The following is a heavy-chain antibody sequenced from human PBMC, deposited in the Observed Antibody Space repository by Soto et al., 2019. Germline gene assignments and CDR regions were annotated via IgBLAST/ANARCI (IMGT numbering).Heavy chain of an antibody. J-gene: IGHJ4*02. CDR1: GFTFSSYA. D-gene: IGHD3-16*01. CDR3: ARDLLVSPVVPRLGY. V-gene: IGHV3-64*02. CDR2: ISSNGGST. Sequence: GGSLRLSCAASGFTFSSYAMHWVRQAPGKGLEYVSAISSNGGSTYYADSVKGRFTISRDNSKNTLYLQMGSLRAEDMAVYYCARDLLVSPVVPRLGYWGQGTLVTVSS.